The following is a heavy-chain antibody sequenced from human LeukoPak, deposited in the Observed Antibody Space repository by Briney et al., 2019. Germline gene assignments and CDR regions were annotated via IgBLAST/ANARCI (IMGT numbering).Heavy chain of an antibody. CDR2: IYYSGST. V-gene: IGHV4-39*01. J-gene: IGHJ6*02. Sequence: PSETLSLTCSVSGGSISSSIYYWGWIRQAPGKGLEWIGDIYYSGSTFYSPSLKSRVTISVDTSKNQFSLKVRSVTAADTAVYYCAKVAATPPGYYGVDVWGQGTTVTVSS. CDR1: GGSISSSIYY. CDR3: AKVAATPPGYYGVDV. D-gene: IGHD1-26*01.